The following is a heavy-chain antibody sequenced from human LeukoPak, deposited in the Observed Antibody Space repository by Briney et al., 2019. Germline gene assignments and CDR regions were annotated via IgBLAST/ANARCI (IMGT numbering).Heavy chain of an antibody. Sequence: SESLTLTCAVSGWSFSGYYWSWIRQPPGKGLEWIGEINHSGSTNYNPSLRSRVTISVDTSKNQYSLKLSSVTAADTGVYCCARASDGRQAGRLRFSFDYWGQGTLVTVSS. D-gene: IGHD5-12*01. CDR2: INHSGST. CDR3: ARASDGRQAGRLRFSFDY. CDR1: GWSFSGYY. J-gene: IGHJ4*02. V-gene: IGHV4-34*01.